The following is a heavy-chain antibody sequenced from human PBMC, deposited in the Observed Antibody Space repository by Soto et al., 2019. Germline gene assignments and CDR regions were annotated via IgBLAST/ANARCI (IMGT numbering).Heavy chain of an antibody. CDR2: IYWDDDK. D-gene: IGHD3-22*01. CDR3: AHLYYYDSSGRIDY. J-gene: IGHJ4*02. CDR1: GFSLSTSGVG. V-gene: IGHV2-5*02. Sequence: QITLKESGPTLVKPTQTLTLTCTFSGFSLSTSGVGVGWIRQPPGKALEWLALIYWDDDKRYSPSLKSRLTITKDTSKNQVVLTMTNMDPVDTATYYCAHLYYYDSSGRIDYWGQGTLVTVSS.